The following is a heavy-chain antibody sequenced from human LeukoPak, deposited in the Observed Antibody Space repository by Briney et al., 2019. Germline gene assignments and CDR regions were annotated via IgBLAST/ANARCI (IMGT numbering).Heavy chain of an antibody. CDR2: ISAYNGNT. CDR1: GYTFTSYG. CDR3: ARDREYYYGSGSYYNVHVTFDY. J-gene: IGHJ4*02. Sequence: ASVKVSCKASGYTFTSYGICWVRQAPGQGLEWMGWISAYNGNTNYAQKLQGRVTMTTDTSTSTAYMELRSLRSNDTAVYYCARDREYYYGSGSYYNVHVTFDYWGQGTLVTVSS. D-gene: IGHD3-10*01. V-gene: IGHV1-18*01.